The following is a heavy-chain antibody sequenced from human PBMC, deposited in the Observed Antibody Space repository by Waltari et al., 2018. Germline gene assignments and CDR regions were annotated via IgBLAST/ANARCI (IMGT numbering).Heavy chain of an antibody. CDR1: GFTFSSYA. Sequence: EVQLLESGGGLVQPGGSLRLSCAASGFTFSSYAMSWVRQAPGKGLEWVSVIYSGGSSTYYADSVKGRFTISRDNSKNTLYLQMNSLRAEDTAVYYCAKAHSGWYGDAFDIWGQGTMVTVSS. V-gene: IGHV3-23*03. CDR3: AKAHSGWYGDAFDI. J-gene: IGHJ3*02. CDR2: IYSGGSST. D-gene: IGHD6-19*01.